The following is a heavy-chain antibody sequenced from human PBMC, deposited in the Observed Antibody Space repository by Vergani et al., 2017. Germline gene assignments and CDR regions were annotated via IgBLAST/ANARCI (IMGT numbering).Heavy chain of an antibody. D-gene: IGHD4-23*01. CDR3: SSSTVLTPRGRYYYYYGMDV. J-gene: IGHJ6*02. V-gene: IGHV4-61*02. Sequence: QVQLQESGPGLVKPSQTLSLTCTVSGGSLSSGSYYWSWIRQPAGKGLEWIGRIYTSGITNYNPSLKSRVTISVDTSNNQFSLKLSSVTAADPAVYYCSSSTVLTPRGRYYYYYGMDVWGQGTTVTVSS. CDR1: GGSLSSGSYY. CDR2: IYTSGIT.